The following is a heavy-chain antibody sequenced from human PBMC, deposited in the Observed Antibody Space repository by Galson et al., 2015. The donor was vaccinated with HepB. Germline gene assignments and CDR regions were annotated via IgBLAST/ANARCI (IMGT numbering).Heavy chain of an antibody. CDR1: GFTVSSNY. CDR2: IYSGGST. CDR3: ARGSRMITFGLDY. D-gene: IGHD3-16*01. J-gene: IGHJ4*02. V-gene: IGHV3-66*02. Sequence: SLRLSCAASGFTVSSNYMSWVRQAPGKGLEWVSVIYSGGSTYYADSVKGRFTISRDNSKNTLYLQMNSLRAEDTAVYYCARGSRMITFGLDYWGQGTLVTVSS.